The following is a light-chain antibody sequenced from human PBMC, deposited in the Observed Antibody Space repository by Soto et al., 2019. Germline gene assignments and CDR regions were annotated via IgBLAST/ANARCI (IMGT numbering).Light chain of an antibody. V-gene: IGKV3-15*01. CDR1: QSVSSN. CDR2: SAS. Sequence: EIVMTQSPATLSVSPGERVTLSCRASQSVSSNLAWYRQKPGQAPRLLIDSASTRATGIPARFSGSGSGTEFTLTISSLQYEDFAVYYCQQYNNWQWTFGQGTKVEIK. CDR3: QQYNNWQWT. J-gene: IGKJ1*01.